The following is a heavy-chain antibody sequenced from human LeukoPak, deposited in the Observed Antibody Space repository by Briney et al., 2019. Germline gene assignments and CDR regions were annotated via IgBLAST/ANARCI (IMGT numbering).Heavy chain of an antibody. Sequence: PGGSLRLSCAASGFTFSSYDMHWVRQATGKGLEWVSAIGTAGDTYYPGSVKGRFTISRENAKNSLYLQVNSLRAGDTAVYYCARASRIGAFDIWGQGTMVTVSS. J-gene: IGHJ3*02. CDR1: GFTFSSYD. CDR3: ARASRIGAFDI. V-gene: IGHV3-13*01. CDR2: IGTAGDT.